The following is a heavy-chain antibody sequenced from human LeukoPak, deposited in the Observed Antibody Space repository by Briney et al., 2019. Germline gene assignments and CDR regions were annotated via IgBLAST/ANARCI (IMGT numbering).Heavy chain of an antibody. D-gene: IGHD4-17*01. V-gene: IGHV3-9*01. CDR3: AKDSPYGDYTFGY. J-gene: IGHJ4*02. CDR1: GFTFDDYA. CDR2: ISWNSGSI. Sequence: PGRSLRLSCAASGFTFDDYATHWVRQAPGKGLEWVSGISWNSGSIGYADSVKGRFTISRDNAKNSLYLQMNSLRAEDTALYYCAKDSPYGDYTFGYWGQGTLVTVSS.